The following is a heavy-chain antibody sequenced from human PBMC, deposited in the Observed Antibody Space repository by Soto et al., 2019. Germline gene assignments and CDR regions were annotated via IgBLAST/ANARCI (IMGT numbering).Heavy chain of an antibody. D-gene: IGHD5-18*01. CDR2: IWYDGSNK. V-gene: IGHV3-33*01. Sequence: QVQLVESGGGVVQPGRSLRLSCAASGFTFSSYGMHWVRQAPGKGLEWVAVIWYDGSNKYYADSVKGRLTISRDNSKNTLYLQMNSLRAEDTAVYYCARDRIQLWFFDYWGQGTLVTVSS. CDR1: GFTFSSYG. J-gene: IGHJ4*02. CDR3: ARDRIQLWFFDY.